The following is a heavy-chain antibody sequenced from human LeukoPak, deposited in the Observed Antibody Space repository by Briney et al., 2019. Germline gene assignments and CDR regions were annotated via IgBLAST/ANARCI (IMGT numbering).Heavy chain of an antibody. V-gene: IGHV3-23*01. J-gene: IGHJ4*02. CDR1: GFTFSNYA. CDR2: ISGSGGST. D-gene: IGHD2-15*01. Sequence: QTGGSLRLSCAASGFTFSNYAMSWVRQAPGKGLEWVSAISGSGGSTYYADSVKGRFTISRDNSKNTLYLQMNSLRAEDTAVYYCTTIRGFCSGGSCFGYWGQGTLVTVSS. CDR3: TTIRGFCSGGSCFGY.